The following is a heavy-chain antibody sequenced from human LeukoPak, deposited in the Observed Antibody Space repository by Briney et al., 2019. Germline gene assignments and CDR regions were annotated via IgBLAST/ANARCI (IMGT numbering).Heavy chain of an antibody. CDR3: ARYDFWSGFADY. CDR2: IYYSGST. D-gene: IGHD3-3*01. V-gene: IGHV4-59*01. CDR1: GGSISSYY. Sequence: PSETLSLTCTVSGGSISSYYWSRIRQPPGKGLEWIGYIYYSGSTNYNPSLKSRVTISVDTSKNHFSLKLSSVTAADTAVYYCARYDFWSGFADYWSQGTLVTVSS. J-gene: IGHJ4*02.